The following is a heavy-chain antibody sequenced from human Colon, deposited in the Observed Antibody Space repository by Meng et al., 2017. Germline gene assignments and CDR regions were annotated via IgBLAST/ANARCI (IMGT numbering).Heavy chain of an antibody. CDR1: GASFSLNSA. CDR2: IDHRGSA. J-gene: IGHJ4*02. D-gene: IGHD4-23*01. Sequence: VPFQVSGPCRVNLSTTLAPGGSVSGASFSLNSAWSWVRQPPGRGLEWIGQIDHRGSAYYRPSLNSRVTMSLDKSRNQFSLRLTSVTAADTAVYYCARHGGYYQDFWGQGTLVTVSS. V-gene: IGHV4-4*02. CDR3: ARHGGYYQDF.